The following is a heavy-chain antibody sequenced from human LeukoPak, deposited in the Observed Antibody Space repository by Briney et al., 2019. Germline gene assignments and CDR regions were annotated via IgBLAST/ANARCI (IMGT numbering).Heavy chain of an antibody. V-gene: IGHV4-34*01. CDR3: ARENYYGSSGYYPRGYYYMDV. D-gene: IGHD3-22*01. CDR1: GGSFSGYY. Sequence: SETLSLTCAVYGGSFSGYYWSWIRQPPGKGLEWIGEINHSGSTNYNPSLKSRVTISVDTSKNQFSLKLSSVTAADTAVYYCARENYYGSSGYYPRGYYYMDVWGKGTTVTVSS. CDR2: INHSGST. J-gene: IGHJ6*03.